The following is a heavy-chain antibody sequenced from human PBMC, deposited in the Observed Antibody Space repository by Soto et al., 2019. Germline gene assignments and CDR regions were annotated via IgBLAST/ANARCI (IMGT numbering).Heavy chain of an antibody. CDR3: AKSVHGNLDWVTFDY. Sequence: VQLVESGGGLVQPGRSLRLSCAASGFTFDDYAMHWVRQAPGKGLEWVSGISWNSGSIGYADSVKGRFTISRDNAKNSLYLQMNSLRAEDTALYYCAKSVHGNLDWVTFDYWGQGTLVTVSS. D-gene: IGHD3-9*01. CDR1: GFTFDDYA. V-gene: IGHV3-9*01. J-gene: IGHJ4*02. CDR2: ISWNSGSI.